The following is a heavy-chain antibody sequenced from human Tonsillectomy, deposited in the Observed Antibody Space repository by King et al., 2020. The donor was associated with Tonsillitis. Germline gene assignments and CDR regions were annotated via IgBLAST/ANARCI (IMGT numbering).Heavy chain of an antibody. CDR1: GFTFSSYS. V-gene: IGHV3-21*01. CDR3: ARDLRGGETPGDNWFDP. CDR2: ISSSSSYI. Sequence: VQLVESGGGLVKPGGSLRLSCAASGFTFSSYSMNWVRQAPGKGLEWVSSISSSSSYIYYADSVKGRFTISRENAKNSLYLQMNSLRAEDTAVYYCARDLRGGETPGDNWFDPWGQGTLVTVSS. J-gene: IGHJ5*02. D-gene: IGHD2-21*01.